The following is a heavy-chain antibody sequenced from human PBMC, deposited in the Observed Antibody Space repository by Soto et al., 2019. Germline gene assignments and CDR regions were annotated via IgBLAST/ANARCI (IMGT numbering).Heavy chain of an antibody. J-gene: IGHJ4*02. CDR1: GFTFRSYS. CDR3: ATSFI. CDR2: ISSISSTT. Sequence: EVQVVESGGGLVQPGGSRRLSCAASGFTFRSYSMNWVRQAPGKGLEWVSYISSISSTTNYADSVKGRFTISRDNAKNSLYLQMDSLRDEDTAMYYCATSFIRGQGTLVTVSS. D-gene: IGHD3-10*01. V-gene: IGHV3-48*02.